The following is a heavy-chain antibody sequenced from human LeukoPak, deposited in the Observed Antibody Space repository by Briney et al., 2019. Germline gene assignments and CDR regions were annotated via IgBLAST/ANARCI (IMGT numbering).Heavy chain of an antibody. V-gene: IGHV4-39*07. CDR3: AREYTLYRSGWFLDY. CDR2: IDYSGST. J-gene: IGHJ4*02. CDR1: GDSSSSSIYY. Sequence: SETLSLTCAVSGDSSSSSIYYWGWIRQPPGKGLEWIGSIDYSGSTYYNPSLKSRATISIDTSKNQFSLKLSSVTAADTAVYYCAREYTLYRSGWFLDYWGQGTVVTLSS. D-gene: IGHD6-19*01.